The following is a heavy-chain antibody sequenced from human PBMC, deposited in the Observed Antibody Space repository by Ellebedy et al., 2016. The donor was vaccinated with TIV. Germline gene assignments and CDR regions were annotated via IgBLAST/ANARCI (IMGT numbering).Heavy chain of an antibody. J-gene: IGHJ4*02. V-gene: IGHV3-48*04. CDR1: GFTFSSYG. CDR2: ISSSSRTI. D-gene: IGHD2-15*01. CDR3: ASLGVRYCSGGSCYEASDY. Sequence: GESLKISCAGSGFTFSSYGMNWVRQAPGNGLEWVSYISSSSRTIYYADSVKGRFTISRDNAKNSLYLQMNSLRAEDTAVYYCASLGVRYCSGGSCYEASDYWGQGTLVTVSS.